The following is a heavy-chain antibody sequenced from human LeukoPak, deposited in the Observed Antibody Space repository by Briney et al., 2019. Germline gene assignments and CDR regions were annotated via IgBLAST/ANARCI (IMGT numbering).Heavy chain of an antibody. Sequence: SDTLSLTCTVSGYSLSSGYYWGRIRQPPGKGLEWIGTIYHSGSTYYNPSLKSRVTISVDTSKNQFSLKLSSVTAADTAVYYCARGGSYWFEKGGLDPWGQGTLVTVSS. V-gene: IGHV4-38-2*02. CDR1: GYSLSSGYY. D-gene: IGHD2-8*02. CDR2: IYHSGST. J-gene: IGHJ5*02. CDR3: ARGGSYWFEKGGLDP.